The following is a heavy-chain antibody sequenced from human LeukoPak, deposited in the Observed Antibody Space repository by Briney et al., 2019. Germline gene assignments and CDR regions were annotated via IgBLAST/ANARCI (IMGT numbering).Heavy chain of an antibody. Sequence: GGSLRLSCAASGLTFSDYYMSWIRQAPGKGLEWLSYINIGGTNTHYADSVKGRFTISRDNAKKSLYLEMTNLRAEDTAVYYCATDCAGFDTWGQGVLVTVSS. V-gene: IGHV3-11*01. CDR1: GLTFSDYY. J-gene: IGHJ5*02. CDR3: ATDCAGFDT. CDR2: INIGGTNT.